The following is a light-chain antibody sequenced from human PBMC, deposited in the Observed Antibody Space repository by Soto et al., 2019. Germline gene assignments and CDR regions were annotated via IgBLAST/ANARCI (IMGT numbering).Light chain of an antibody. Sequence: IQMPQSPSSLSASLGDRFTVTCRASQGIGDYLAWYQQKPGKAPKLLIYATSALQSGVPSRFSGSRSGTDFTLTISSLQPEDVATYYCQKYNSAPPTFGQGTKVDIK. CDR2: ATS. CDR3: QKYNSAPPT. V-gene: IGKV1-27*01. J-gene: IGKJ1*01. CDR1: QGIGDY.